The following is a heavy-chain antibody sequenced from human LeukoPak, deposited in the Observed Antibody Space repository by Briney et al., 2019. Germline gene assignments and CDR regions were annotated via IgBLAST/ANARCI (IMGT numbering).Heavy chain of an antibody. V-gene: IGHV3-53*01. CDR3: ARGRGGLYGMDV. J-gene: IGHJ6*02. CDR1: GFTVSSNY. CDR2: IYSGGST. Sequence: GGSLRLSCAASGFTVSSNYMSWVRQAPGKGLEWVSVIYSGGSTYYADSVKGRSTISRDNSKNTLYLQMNSLRAEDTAVYYCARGRGGLYGMDVWGQGTTVTVSS. D-gene: IGHD3-16*01.